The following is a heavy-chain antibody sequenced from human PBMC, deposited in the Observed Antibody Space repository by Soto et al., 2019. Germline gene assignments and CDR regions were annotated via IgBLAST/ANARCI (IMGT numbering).Heavy chain of an antibody. D-gene: IGHD3-3*01. Sequence: GGSLILSCTTSGFTVSSSHMTWVRQAPGKGLEWVSVIYSGGSSYYAVSVKGRFTISRDNAMNSLYLQMNSLRAEDTGVYYCAKNTRVPNNWGQGTLVTVSS. CDR2: IYSGGSS. J-gene: IGHJ4*02. CDR1: GFTVSSSH. CDR3: AKNTRVPNN. V-gene: IGHV3-53*01.